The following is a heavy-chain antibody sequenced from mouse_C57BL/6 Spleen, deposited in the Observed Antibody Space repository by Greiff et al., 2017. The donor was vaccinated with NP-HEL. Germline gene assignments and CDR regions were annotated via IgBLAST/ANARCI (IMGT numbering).Heavy chain of an antibody. J-gene: IGHJ3*01. CDR2: ISYDGSN. CDR1: GYSITSGYY. Sequence: ESGPGLVKPSQSLSLTCSVTGYSITSGYYWNWIRQFPGNKLEWMGYISYDGSNNYNPSLKNRISITRDTSKNQFFLKLNSVTTEDTATYYCAREGTEGFAYWGQGTLVTVSA. CDR3: AREGTEGFAY. V-gene: IGHV3-6*01. D-gene: IGHD3-3*01.